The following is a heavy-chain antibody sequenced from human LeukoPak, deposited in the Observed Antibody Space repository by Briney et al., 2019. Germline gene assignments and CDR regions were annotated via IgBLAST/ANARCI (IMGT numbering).Heavy chain of an antibody. Sequence: SETLSLTCAVYGGSFSGYYWSWIRQPPGKGLEWIGEINHSGSTNYNPSLKSRVTISVDTSKNQFSLKLSSVTAADTAVYYCARLTKRNVLLWFANWYFDLWGRGTLVTVSS. V-gene: IGHV4-34*01. CDR3: ARLTKRNVLLWFANWYFDL. J-gene: IGHJ2*01. D-gene: IGHD3-10*01. CDR2: INHSGST. CDR1: GGSFSGYY.